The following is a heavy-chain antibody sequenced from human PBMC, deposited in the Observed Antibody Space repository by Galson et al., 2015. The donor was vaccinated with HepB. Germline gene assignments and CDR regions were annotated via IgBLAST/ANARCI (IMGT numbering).Heavy chain of an antibody. D-gene: IGHD3-10*02. Sequence: SLRLSCAASGFTFSSYAMSWVRQAPGKGLEWVSTVSGGGGSTYYADSVKGRFSISRDNSKNMLYLQMNSLRAEDTAVYYCGRRGAMFDWGQGSLVTVSS. CDR1: GFTFSSYA. J-gene: IGHJ4*02. V-gene: IGHV3-23*01. CDR2: VSGGGGST. CDR3: GRRGAMFD.